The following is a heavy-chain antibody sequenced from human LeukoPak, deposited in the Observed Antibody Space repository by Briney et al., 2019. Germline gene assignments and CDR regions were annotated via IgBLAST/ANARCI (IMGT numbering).Heavy chain of an antibody. D-gene: IGHD3-16*02. V-gene: IGHV3-48*02. J-gene: IGHJ3*02. CDR3: ARDGDTTIVNFAFDI. CDR2: IISSSSTM. CDR1: GCTFSSYS. Sequence: GESLRLSCVASGCTFSSYSMNWVRHAPGKGREWVSYIISSSSTMYYADSVKGRFTISRDNAKNSLHLQLNSLSDEDTAVYYCARDGDTTIVNFAFDIWGQGTMVTVSS.